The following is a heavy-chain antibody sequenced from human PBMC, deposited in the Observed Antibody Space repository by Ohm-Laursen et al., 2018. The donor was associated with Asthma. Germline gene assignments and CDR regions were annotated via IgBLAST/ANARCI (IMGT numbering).Heavy chain of an antibody. V-gene: IGHV3-74*01. CDR1: GFTFSSYW. CDR3: ARSGSSSSGNWFDP. Sequence: SLRLSCSASGFTFSSYWMHWVRQAPGKGLVWVSRINSDGSSTSYADSVKGRFTISRDNSKSTMYLQMNSLRAEDTAVYYCARSGSSSSGNWFDPWGQGTLVTVSS. D-gene: IGHD6-13*01. CDR2: INSDGSST. J-gene: IGHJ5*02.